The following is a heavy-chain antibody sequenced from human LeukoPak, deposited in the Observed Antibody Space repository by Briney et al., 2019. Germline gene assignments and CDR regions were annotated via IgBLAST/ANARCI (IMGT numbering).Heavy chain of an antibody. Sequence: GASVKVSCKASGYTFTSYYMHWVRQAPGQGLEWMGWINPNSGGTNYAQKFQGRVTMTRDTSISTAYMELSRLRSDDTAVYYCARVPFGVVSRYFDYWGQGTLVTVSS. J-gene: IGHJ4*02. V-gene: IGHV1-2*02. CDR3: ARVPFGVVSRYFDY. D-gene: IGHD3-3*01. CDR2: INPNSGGT. CDR1: GYTFTSYY.